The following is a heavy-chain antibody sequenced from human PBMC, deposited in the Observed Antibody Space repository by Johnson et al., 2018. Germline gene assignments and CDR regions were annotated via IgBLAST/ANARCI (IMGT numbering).Heavy chain of an antibody. CDR3: ANMAVADAFDI. V-gene: IGHV3-30*18. CDR2: ISYDGSNK. CDR1: GFTFSSYG. D-gene: IGHD6-19*01. J-gene: IGHJ3*02. Sequence: QVQLVQSGGGVVQPGRSLRLSCAASGFTFSSYGMHWVRQAPGKGLEWAAGISYDGSNKYYVDSVKGRFTISRDNSKNTLYLQMNSLRAEDTAVYYCANMAVADAFDIWGQGTMVTVSS.